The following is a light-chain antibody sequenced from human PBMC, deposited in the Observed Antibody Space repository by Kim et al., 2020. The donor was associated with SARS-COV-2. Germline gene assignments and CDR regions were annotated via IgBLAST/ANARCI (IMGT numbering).Light chain of an antibody. Sequence: SYELTQPPSVSVSPGQTARITCSGDALPKQYAYWYQQKPGQAPVLVIYKDSERPPGTPARFSGSSSGTTVTLTISGVQAEEEDDYYCQSADSSGKVFGGG. CDR2: KDS. CDR1: ALPKQY. J-gene: IGLJ3*02. V-gene: IGLV3-25*02. CDR3: QSADSSGKV.